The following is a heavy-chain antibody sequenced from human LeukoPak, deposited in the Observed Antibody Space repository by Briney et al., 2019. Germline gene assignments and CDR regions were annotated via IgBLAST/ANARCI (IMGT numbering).Heavy chain of an antibody. CDR1: GFTFSNYV. V-gene: IGHV3-23*01. Sequence: GGSLRLSCAASGFTFSNYVMSWVRQAPGKGLEWVSGLSGSGDITYYADSVKGRFTISRDNSKNTLYLQMNSLRAEDTAVYYCARDLAVAGTGYYYYYGMDVWGQGTTVTVSS. J-gene: IGHJ6*02. D-gene: IGHD6-19*01. CDR2: LSGSGDIT. CDR3: ARDLAVAGTGYYYYYGMDV.